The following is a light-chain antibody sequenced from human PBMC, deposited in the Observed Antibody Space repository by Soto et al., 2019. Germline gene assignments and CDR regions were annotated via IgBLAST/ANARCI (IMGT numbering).Light chain of an antibody. J-gene: IGLJ2*01. CDR1: SSDVGSYNL. Sequence: QSVLTQPASVSGSPGQSITISCTGTSSDVGSYNLVSWYQQHPGKAPKFMIYGVSKRPSGVSNRFSGSKSGNTASLTISGLQAEDEADYYCSSYAGSYTWIFGGGTKLTVL. V-gene: IGLV2-23*02. CDR2: GVS. CDR3: SSYAGSYTWI.